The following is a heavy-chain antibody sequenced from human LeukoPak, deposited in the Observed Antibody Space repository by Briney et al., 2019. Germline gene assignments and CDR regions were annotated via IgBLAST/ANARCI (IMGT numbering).Heavy chain of an antibody. D-gene: IGHD3-10*01. CDR1: GYTFTGYY. CDR2: INPNSGGT. J-gene: IGHJ5*02. V-gene: IGHV1-2*02. Sequence: ASVKVSCKASGYTFTGYYMHWVRQAPGQGLEWMGWINPNSGGTNYAQKFQGRVTMTRDTSISTAYMELSRLRSDDTAVYYCARVRVTMVRGVHDNWFDPWGQGTLSPSPQ. CDR3: ARVRVTMVRGVHDNWFDP.